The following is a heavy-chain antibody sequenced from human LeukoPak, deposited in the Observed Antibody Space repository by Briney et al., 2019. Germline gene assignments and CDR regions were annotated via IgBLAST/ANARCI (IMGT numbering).Heavy chain of an antibody. D-gene: IGHD2-2*01. CDR2: ISAYNGNT. CDR3: ARGVGYCSSTSCRYNWFDP. J-gene: IGHJ5*02. Sequence: ASVKVCFKASGYTFTSYGISWVRQAPGQGLEWMGWISAYNGNTNYAQKLQGRVTMTTDTSTSTAYMELRSLRSDDTAVYYCARGVGYCSSTSCRYNWFDPWGRGTLVTVSS. V-gene: IGHV1-18*01. CDR1: GYTFTSYG.